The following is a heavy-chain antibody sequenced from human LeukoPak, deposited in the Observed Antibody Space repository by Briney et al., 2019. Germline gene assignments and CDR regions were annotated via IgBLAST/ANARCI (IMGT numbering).Heavy chain of an antibody. J-gene: IGHJ4*02. CDR3: ARGRHRYCTNGVCPHPTLGY. V-gene: IGHV4-34*01. Sequence: KPSETLSLTCAVYGGSFSGYYWSWIRQPPGKGLEWIGEINHSGSTNYNPSLKSRVTISVDTSKNQFSLKLSSVTAADTAVYYCARGRHRYCTNGVCPHPTLGYWGQGPWSPSPQ. CDR1: GGSFSGYY. CDR2: INHSGST. D-gene: IGHD2-8*01.